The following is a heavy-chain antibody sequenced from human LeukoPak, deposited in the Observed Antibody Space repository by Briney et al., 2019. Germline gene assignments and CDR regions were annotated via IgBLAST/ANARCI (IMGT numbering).Heavy chain of an antibody. CDR2: IYTSGST. CDR3: ARVQLDEDYYCYMDA. D-gene: IGHD1-1*01. J-gene: IGHJ6*03. V-gene: IGHV4-4*07. CDR1: GGSISSYY. Sequence: SETLSLTCTVSGGSISSYYWSWIRQPAGKGLEWIGRIYTSGSTNYNPSLKSRATISVDTSKNQFSLKLSSVTAADTAVYYCARVQLDEDYYCYMDAWGKGTTVTVSS.